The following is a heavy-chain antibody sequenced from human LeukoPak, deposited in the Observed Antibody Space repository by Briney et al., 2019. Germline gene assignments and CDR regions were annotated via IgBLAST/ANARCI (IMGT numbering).Heavy chain of an antibody. V-gene: IGHV4-59*01. CDR3: ARDLWADSGSRDAFDI. D-gene: IGHD1-26*01. CDR2: IYYSGST. J-gene: IGHJ3*02. CDR1: GGSISSYY. Sequence: SETLSLTXTVSGGSISSYYWSWIRQPPGKGVEWIGYIYYSGSTNYNPSLKSRVTISVDTSKNQFSLKLSSVTAADTAVYYCARDLWADSGSRDAFDIWGQGTMVTVSS.